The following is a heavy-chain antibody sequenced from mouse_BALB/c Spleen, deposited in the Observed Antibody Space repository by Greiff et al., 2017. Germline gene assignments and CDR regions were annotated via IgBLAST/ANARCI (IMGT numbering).Heavy chain of an antibody. Sequence: EVKVVESGGGLVKPGGSLKLSCAASGFTFSSYTMSWVRQTPEKRLEWVATISSGGSYTYYPDSVKGRFTISRDNAKNTLYLQMSSLKSEDTAMYYCTRDEYGNPYYYAMDYWGQGTSVTVSS. V-gene: IGHV5-6-4*01. J-gene: IGHJ4*01. CDR1: GFTFSSYT. CDR3: TRDEYGNPYYYAMDY. CDR2: ISSGGSYT. D-gene: IGHD2-10*02.